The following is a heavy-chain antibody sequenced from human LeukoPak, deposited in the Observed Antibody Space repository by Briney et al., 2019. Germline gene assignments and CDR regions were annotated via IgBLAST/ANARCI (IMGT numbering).Heavy chain of an antibody. Sequence: SETLSLTCAVYGGSFSGYYWSWIRQPPGKGLEWIGEINHSGSTNYNPSLKSRVTISVDTSKNQFSLKLSSVTAADTAVYYCARPSRGRQQLAVQYWGQGTLVTVSS. CDR1: GGSFSGYY. D-gene: IGHD6-13*01. CDR3: ARPSRGRQQLAVQY. CDR2: INHSGST. V-gene: IGHV4-34*01. J-gene: IGHJ4*02.